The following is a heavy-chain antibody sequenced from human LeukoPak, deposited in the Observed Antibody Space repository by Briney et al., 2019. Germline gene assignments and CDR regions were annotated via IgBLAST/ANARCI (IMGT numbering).Heavy chain of an antibody. CDR1: GGSISSSSYY. Sequence: SETLSLTCTVSGGSISSSSYYWGWIRQPPGKGLEWIGNIYYSGNTYYNPSLKSRVTISVDTSKNQFSLKLTSVTAADTAVYYCARQITISPEWYYYYYMDVWGKGTTVAISS. V-gene: IGHV4-39*01. D-gene: IGHD3-10*01. CDR2: IYYSGNT. J-gene: IGHJ6*03. CDR3: ARQITISPEWYYYYYMDV.